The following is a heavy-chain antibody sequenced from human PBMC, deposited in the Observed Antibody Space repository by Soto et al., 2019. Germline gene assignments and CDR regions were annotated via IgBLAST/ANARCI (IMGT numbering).Heavy chain of an antibody. CDR1: GYTFTSYD. D-gene: IGHD1-1*01. CDR2: MNPNSGNT. V-gene: IGHV1-8*01. CDR3: ARERGAYYYYYGMDV. J-gene: IGHJ6*02. Sequence: ASVKVSCKASGYTFTSYDINWVRQATGQGLEWMGWMNPNSGNTGYAQKFQGRVTMTRNTSISTAYMELSSLRSEDTAVYYCARERGAYYYYYGMDVWRQGTTVTVSS.